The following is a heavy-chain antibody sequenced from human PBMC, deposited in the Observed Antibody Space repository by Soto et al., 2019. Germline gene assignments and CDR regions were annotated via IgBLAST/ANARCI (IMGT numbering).Heavy chain of an antibody. CDR1: GFTFSSYA. D-gene: IGHD3-9*01. V-gene: IGHV3-23*01. CDR3: AKKSNYYDILTGYYNYWYFDL. CDR2: ISGSGGST. Sequence: EVQLLESGGGLVQPGGSLRLSCAASGFTFSSYAMSWVRQAPGKGLEWVSAISGSGGSTYYADSVKGRFTISRDNSKNTLYLQMNSLRAEDTAVYYCAKKSNYYDILTGYYNYWYFDLWGRGTLVTVSS. J-gene: IGHJ2*01.